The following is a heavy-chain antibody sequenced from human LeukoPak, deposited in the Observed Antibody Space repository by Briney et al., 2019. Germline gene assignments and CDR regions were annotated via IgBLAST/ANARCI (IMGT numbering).Heavy chain of an antibody. CDR3: TTVRVSSRYYYYYYMDV. V-gene: IGHV3-15*01. CDR2: IKSKTDGGTT. J-gene: IGHJ6*03. CDR1: GFSFSNAW. D-gene: IGHD3-10*01. Sequence: GGSLRLSCAASGFSFSNAWMSWVRQAPRKGLEWVGLIKSKTDGGTTDYAAPLKGRFTISRDDSKNTLYLQMNSLKTEDTAVYYCTTVRVSSRYYYYYYMDVWGKGTTVTVSS.